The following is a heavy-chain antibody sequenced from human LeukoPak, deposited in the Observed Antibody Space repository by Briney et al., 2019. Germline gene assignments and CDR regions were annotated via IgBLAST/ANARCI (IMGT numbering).Heavy chain of an antibody. J-gene: IGHJ6*03. Sequence: GASVKVSCKASGYTFTGYCMHWVRQAPGQGLEWMGGIIPTFGTVKYAPKFQDRVTVSVDKSTETAYMEIHMVRSDDTAFYFCARGDFYDMYSYYYMDVWGQGTTVTVSS. CDR1: GYTFTGYC. CDR3: ARGDFYDMYSYYYMDV. D-gene: IGHD3-22*01. CDR2: IIPTFGTV. V-gene: IGHV1-2*02.